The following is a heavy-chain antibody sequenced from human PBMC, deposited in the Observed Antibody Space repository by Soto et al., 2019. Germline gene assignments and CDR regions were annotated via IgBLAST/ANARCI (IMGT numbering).Heavy chain of an antibody. D-gene: IGHD6-19*01. J-gene: IGHJ1*01. V-gene: IGHV3-23*01. Sequence: GGSLRLSCAASGFTFSSYAMSWVRQAPGKGLEWVSAISGRGGSTYYADSVKGRFTISRDNSKNTLYLQMNSLRAEDTAVYYCAKDGLSSGWYNSGFVYFQHWGQGTLVTVSS. CDR2: ISGRGGST. CDR3: AKDGLSSGWYNSGFVYFQH. CDR1: GFTFSSYA.